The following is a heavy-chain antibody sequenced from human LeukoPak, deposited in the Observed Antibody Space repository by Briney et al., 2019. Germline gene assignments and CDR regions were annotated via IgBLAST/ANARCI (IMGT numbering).Heavy chain of an antibody. D-gene: IGHD3-3*01. CDR2: IYYSGST. Sequence: SETLSLTCTVSGGSISSSSYYWGWIRQPPGTGLEWIGSIYYSGSTYYNPSLKSRVTISVDTSKNQFSLKLSSVTAADTAVYYCASQYYDFWSGGNAFDIWGQGTMVTVSS. V-gene: IGHV4-39*01. CDR3: ASQYYDFWSGGNAFDI. J-gene: IGHJ3*02. CDR1: GGSISSSSYY.